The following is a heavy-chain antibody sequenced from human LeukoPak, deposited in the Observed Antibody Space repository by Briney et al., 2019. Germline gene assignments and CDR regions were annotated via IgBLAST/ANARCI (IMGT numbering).Heavy chain of an antibody. CDR3: ATNSGADAFDI. V-gene: IGHV4-59*07. J-gene: IGHJ3*02. CDR1: GGSISSYY. Sequence: SDTLSLTCTVSGGSISSYYWSWIRQPPGKGLEWIGSIYYSGSTYYNPSLKSRVTISVDTSKNQFSLKLSSVTAADTAVYYCATNSGADAFDIWGQGTMVTVSS. CDR2: IYYSGST. D-gene: IGHD5-12*01.